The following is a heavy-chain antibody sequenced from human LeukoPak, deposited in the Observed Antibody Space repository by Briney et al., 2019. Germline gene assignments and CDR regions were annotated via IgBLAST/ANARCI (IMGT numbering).Heavy chain of an antibody. D-gene: IGHD3-22*01. J-gene: IGHJ3*02. Sequence: PSETLSLTSTVSGGSISSYYWSWIRQPPGKGLEWIGYIYYSGSTNYNPSLKSRVTISVDTSKNQFSLKLSSVTAADTAVYYCARLYYYDRNRAFDIWGQGTMVTVSS. CDR2: IYYSGST. V-gene: IGHV4-59*08. CDR1: GGSISSYY. CDR3: ARLYYYDRNRAFDI.